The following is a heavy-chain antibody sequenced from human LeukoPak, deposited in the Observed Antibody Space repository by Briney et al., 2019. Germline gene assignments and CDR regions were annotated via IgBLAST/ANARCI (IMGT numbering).Heavy chain of an antibody. D-gene: IGHD2-2*01. V-gene: IGHV3-48*03. CDR3: AKELPSYLVVVPYMDV. J-gene: IGHJ6*03. CDR1: GFTFSSYE. CDR2: ISSSGSTI. Sequence: GGSLRLSCAASGFTFSSYEMNWVRQAPGKGLEWVSYISSSGSTIYYADSVKGRFTISRDNSKNTLYLQMNSLRAEDTAVYYCAKELPSYLVVVPYMDVWGKGTTVTISS.